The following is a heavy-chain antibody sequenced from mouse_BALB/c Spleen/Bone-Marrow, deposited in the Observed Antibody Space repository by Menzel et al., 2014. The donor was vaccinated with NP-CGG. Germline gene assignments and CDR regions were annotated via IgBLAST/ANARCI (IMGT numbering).Heavy chain of an antibody. D-gene: IGHD2-3*01. CDR3: TRDLYDGYSYYAMDY. J-gene: IGHJ4*01. CDR1: GFTFSSLS. V-gene: IGHV5-6-4*01. Sequence: DVMLVESGGGLVKPGGSLKLSCAASGFTFSSLSMSWVRQTPEKRLEWVATISSVGVYTYYPDSVKGRFTISRDNAKNTLYLQMSSLKSEDTAMYYCTRDLYDGYSYYAMDYWGQGTSVTVSS. CDR2: ISSVGVYT.